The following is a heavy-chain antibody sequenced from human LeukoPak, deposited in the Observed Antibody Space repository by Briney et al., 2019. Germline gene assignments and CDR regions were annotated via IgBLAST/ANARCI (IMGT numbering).Heavy chain of an antibody. CDR1: GDSISSYY. CDR3: ARHNTYSSAWLFDY. J-gene: IGHJ4*02. Sequence: PSETLSLPCTVSGDSISSYYWSWIRQPPGKGLEGIGYISYSGSTSYNPSLKSRVTISVDTSKNQFSLKLSSVTAADTAVYYCARHNTYSSAWLFDYWGQGTLVTVSS. CDR2: ISYSGST. D-gene: IGHD6-19*01. V-gene: IGHV4-59*08.